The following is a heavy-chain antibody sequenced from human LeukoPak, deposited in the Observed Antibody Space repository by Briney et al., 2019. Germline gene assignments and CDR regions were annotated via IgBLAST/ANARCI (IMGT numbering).Heavy chain of an antibody. J-gene: IGHJ4*02. D-gene: IGHD3-10*01. CDR1: GYTFSNFA. Sequence: ASVKVSCKASGYTFSNFAIHWVRQAPGQRLEWMGWINAGNGNTKYSQKFQGSVTITGDTSASTAYMELNSLRSEDTAVYHCERGIWSGRSVDYYFDYWGQGTLVTVSS. CDR2: INAGNGNT. V-gene: IGHV1-3*01. CDR3: ERGIWSGRSVDYYFDY.